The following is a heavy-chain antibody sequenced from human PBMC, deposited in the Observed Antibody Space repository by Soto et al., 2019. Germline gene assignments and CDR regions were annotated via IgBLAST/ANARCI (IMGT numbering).Heavy chain of an antibody. J-gene: IGHJ3*01. Sequence: ASVKVSCKASGYTFTSYGISWVRQAPGQGLEWMGWISAYNGNTNYAQKLQGRVTMTTDTSTSTAYMELRSLRSDDTAVYYCAREPNLFIVATTRRRPLAFWGQGTMVPVSS. CDR2: ISAYNGNT. CDR1: GYTFTSYG. CDR3: AREPNLFIVATTRRRPLAF. V-gene: IGHV1-18*01. D-gene: IGHD5-12*01.